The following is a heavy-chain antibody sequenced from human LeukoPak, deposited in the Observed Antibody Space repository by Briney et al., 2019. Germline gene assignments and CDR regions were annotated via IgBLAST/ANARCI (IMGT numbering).Heavy chain of an antibody. D-gene: IGHD3-16*02. CDR3: ARGYYVWGSYRSHFDY. V-gene: IGHV1-18*01. J-gene: IGHJ4*02. Sequence: ASVKVSCKASGYTFTSYGISWVRQAPGQGLEWRGWSSAYNGNTNYAQKLQGRVTMTTDTSTSTAYMELRSLRSDDTAVYYCARGYYVWGSYRSHFDYWGQGTLVTVSS. CDR1: GYTFTSYG. CDR2: SSAYNGNT.